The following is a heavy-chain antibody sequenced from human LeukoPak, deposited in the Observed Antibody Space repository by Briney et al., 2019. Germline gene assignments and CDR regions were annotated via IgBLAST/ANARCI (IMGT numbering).Heavy chain of an antibody. D-gene: IGHD6-13*01. CDR2: MSGSGSRT. Sequence: QPGGSLRLSCAASGFTFSLYAMSWVRQAPGKGLEWVSGMSGSGSRTYSADSVKGRFSISRDNSKNTLYLHMISLRADDTAVYYCVKDPTLYSSSPDYWGQGTLVTVSS. CDR3: VKDPTLYSSSPDY. V-gene: IGHV3-23*01. J-gene: IGHJ4*02. CDR1: GFTFSLYA.